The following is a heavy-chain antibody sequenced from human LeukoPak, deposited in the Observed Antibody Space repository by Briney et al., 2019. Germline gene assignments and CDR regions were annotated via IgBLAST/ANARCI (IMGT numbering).Heavy chain of an antibody. J-gene: IGHJ1*01. V-gene: IGHV3-74*01. Sequence: GGSLRLSCAASGFTFSSFWMHWVRQAPGKGLVWVSRIKSDGTTTTDADSVKGRFTISRDNAKNTLYLQMNSLRAEDTAVYYCARGPYSASWYGSEYFQHWGQGTLVTVSP. CDR1: GFTFSSFW. D-gene: IGHD6-13*01. CDR2: IKSDGTTT. CDR3: ARGPYSASWYGSEYFQH.